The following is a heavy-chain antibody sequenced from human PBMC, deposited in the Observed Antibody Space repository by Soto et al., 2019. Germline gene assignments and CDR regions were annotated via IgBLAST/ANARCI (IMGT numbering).Heavy chain of an antibody. CDR2: IDWDDDK. CDR3: ARIRLYDSSGYYYDY. Sequence: GPTLVNPTQTLTLTCTFSGFSLSTSGMCVSWIRQPPGKALEWLALIDWDDDKYCSTSLKTRLTISKDTSKNQVVLTMTNMDPVDTATYYCARIRLYDSSGYYYDYWGQGTLVTVSS. D-gene: IGHD3-22*01. V-gene: IGHV2-70*01. J-gene: IGHJ4*02. CDR1: GFSLSTSGMC.